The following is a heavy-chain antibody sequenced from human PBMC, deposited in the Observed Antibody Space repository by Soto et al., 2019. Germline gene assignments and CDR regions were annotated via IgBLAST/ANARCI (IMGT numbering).Heavy chain of an antibody. D-gene: IGHD2-2*01. CDR1: GGSISSGDYY. CDR3: ARSSDIVLVPAAGPSYYFDY. V-gene: IGHV4-30-4*01. J-gene: IGHJ4*02. Sequence: SETLSLTCTVSGGSISSGDYYWSWIRQPPGKGLEWIGYIYYSGSTYYNPSLKSRVTMSVDTSKNQFSLKLSSVTAADMAVYYCARSSDIVLVPAAGPSYYFDYWGQGTLVTV. CDR2: IYYSGST.